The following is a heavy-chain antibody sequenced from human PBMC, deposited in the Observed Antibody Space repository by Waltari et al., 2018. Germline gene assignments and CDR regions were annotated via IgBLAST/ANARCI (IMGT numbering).Heavy chain of an antibody. J-gene: IGHJ2*01. Sequence: ELIGYIYYTGSTNPNPSLKSRVTISVDTSNNQFSLKLSSVTAADTAVYYCARHAHYYDSSGYSLYWYFDFWGRGTLVTVSS. CDR2: IYYTGST. V-gene: IGHV4-59*08. CDR3: ARHAHYYDSSGYSLYWYFDF. D-gene: IGHD3-22*01.